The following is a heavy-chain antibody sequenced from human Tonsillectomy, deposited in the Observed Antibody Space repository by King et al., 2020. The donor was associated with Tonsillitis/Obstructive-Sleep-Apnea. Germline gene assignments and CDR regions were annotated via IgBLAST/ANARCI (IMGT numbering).Heavy chain of an antibody. V-gene: IGHV3-30*04. Sequence: VQLVESGGGVVQPGRSLRLSCAASGFTFSSYAMHWVRQAPGKGLEWVAVMTFHGSNKYYAASVKGRFTISRDNSKNTLYLQLNSLRPEDTAVYYCVRGQPYMGYDYDYWGQGTLVTVSS. CDR2: MTFHGSNK. J-gene: IGHJ4*02. CDR1: GFTFSSYA. CDR3: VRGQPYMGYDYDY. D-gene: IGHD5-12*01.